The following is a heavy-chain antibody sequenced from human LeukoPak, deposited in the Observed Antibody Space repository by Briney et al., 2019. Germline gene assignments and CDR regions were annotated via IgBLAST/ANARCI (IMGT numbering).Heavy chain of an antibody. D-gene: IGHD6-25*01. Sequence: SETLSLTCAVYGGSFSGYYWSWIRQPPGKGLEWVGEINHSGSTNYNPSLKSRVTISVETSKNQFSLKLSSVTAADTAVYYCAREGAATHLPFDYWGQGTLVTVSS. CDR3: AREGAATHLPFDY. CDR2: INHSGST. J-gene: IGHJ4*02. V-gene: IGHV4-34*01. CDR1: GGSFSGYY.